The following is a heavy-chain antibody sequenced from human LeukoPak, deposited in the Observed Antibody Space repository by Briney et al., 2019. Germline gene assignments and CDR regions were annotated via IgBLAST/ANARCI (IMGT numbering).Heavy chain of an antibody. V-gene: IGHV6-1*01. CDR1: GDSFSSKSAA. Sequence: SQTLSLTCAISGDSFSSKSAAWDWIRQSPSRGLEWLGRTYYRSKWYNDYAISVKSRITINPDTSKNQFSLQLNSVTPEDTAVYYCAREPRLAARGYNWFDPWGQGTLVTVSS. CDR2: TYYRSKWYN. D-gene: IGHD6-6*01. J-gene: IGHJ5*02. CDR3: AREPRLAARGYNWFDP.